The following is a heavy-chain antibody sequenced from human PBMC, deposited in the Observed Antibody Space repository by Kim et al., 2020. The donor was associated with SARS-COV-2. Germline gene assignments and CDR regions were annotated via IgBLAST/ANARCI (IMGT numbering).Heavy chain of an antibody. CDR2: INWNGGST. D-gene: IGHD3-9*01. Sequence: GGSLRLSCAASGFTFDDYGMSWVRQAPGKGLEWVSGINWNGGSTGYADSVKGRFTISRDNAKNSLYLQMNSLRAEDTALYYCARETLPPPSPYDILTGYYFLSYYGMDVWGQGTTVTVSS. V-gene: IGHV3-20*04. CDR1: GFTFDDYG. CDR3: ARETLPPPSPYDILTGYYFLSYYGMDV. J-gene: IGHJ6*02.